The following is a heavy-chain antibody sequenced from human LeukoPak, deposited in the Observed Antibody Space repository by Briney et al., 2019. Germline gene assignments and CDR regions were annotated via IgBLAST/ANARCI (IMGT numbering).Heavy chain of an antibody. CDR3: ARPLSGYYFDY. Sequence: SETLSLTCAVYGGSFSGYYWSWIRQPPGKGLEWIGEIDHSGSTNYNPSLKSRVTISVDTSKKQFSLRLSSVTAADTAVYYCARPLSGYYFDYWGQGTLVTVS. CDR1: GGSFSGYY. J-gene: IGHJ4*02. CDR2: IDHSGST. V-gene: IGHV4-34*01.